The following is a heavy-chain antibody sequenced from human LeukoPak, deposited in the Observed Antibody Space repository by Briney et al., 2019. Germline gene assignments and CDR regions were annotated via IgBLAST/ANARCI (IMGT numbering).Heavy chain of an antibody. J-gene: IGHJ4*02. CDR2: ISGSGDTT. CDR1: GFIFSNYA. Sequence: GGSLRLSCATSGFIFSNYAVNWVRQAPGKGLEWVSIISGSGDTTYYADSVKGRFTISRDNSKNAVYLQLNSLRADDTAVYYCHVVGSAQKPDSWGQGTLVTVSS. V-gene: IGHV3-23*01. D-gene: IGHD1-26*01. CDR3: HVVGSAQKPDS.